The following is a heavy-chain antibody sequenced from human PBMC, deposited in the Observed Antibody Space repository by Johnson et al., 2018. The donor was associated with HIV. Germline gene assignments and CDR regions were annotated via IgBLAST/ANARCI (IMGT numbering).Heavy chain of an antibody. V-gene: IGHV3-30*04. CDR1: GFTFSSYA. D-gene: IGHD4-23*01. CDR2: ISYDGSDK. J-gene: IGHJ3*02. Sequence: QVQLVESGGGVVQPGRSLRLSCAASGFTFSSYAMHWVRQAPAKGLQWVAVISYDGSDKDYADSVKVRFTISRDNSKNTLSLQMISLRAEDTAMYYCAKARSLLDYGGFDAFDIWGQGTLVIVSS. CDR3: AKARSLLDYGGFDAFDI.